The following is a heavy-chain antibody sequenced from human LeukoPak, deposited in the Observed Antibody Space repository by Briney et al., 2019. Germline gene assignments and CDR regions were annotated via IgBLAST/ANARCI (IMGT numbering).Heavy chain of an antibody. CDR1: GGSISSYY. CDR2: IYYSGST. CDR3: ARHLSWGSGSYPYFDY. Sequence: SETLSLTCTVSGGSISSYYWSWIRQPPGKGLEWFGNIYYSGSTNYNPSLKSRVTISVDTSKNQFSLKLSSVTAADTAVYYCARHLSWGSGSYPYFDYWGQGTLVTVSS. J-gene: IGHJ4*02. V-gene: IGHV4-59*08. D-gene: IGHD3-10*01.